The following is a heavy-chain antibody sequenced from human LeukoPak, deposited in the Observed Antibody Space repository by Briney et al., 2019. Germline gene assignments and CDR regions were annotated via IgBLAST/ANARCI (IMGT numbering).Heavy chain of an antibody. D-gene: IGHD2-2*01. CDR2: ISDSGGST. CDR3: AREGVVPAAMGYYYYGMDV. V-gene: IGHV3-23*01. J-gene: IGHJ6*02. Sequence: PGGSLRLSCAASGFTFSSYAMTWVRQAPKKGLEWVSDISDSGGSTYYADSVRGRFTISRDNAKNSLYLQMNSLRAEDTAVYYCAREGVVPAAMGYYYYGMDVWGQGTTVTVSS. CDR1: GFTFSSYA.